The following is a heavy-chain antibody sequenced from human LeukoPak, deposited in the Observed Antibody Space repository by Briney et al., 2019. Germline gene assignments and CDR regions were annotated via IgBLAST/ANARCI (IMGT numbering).Heavy chain of an antibody. Sequence: SETLSLTCTVSGGSISSGGYYWSWLRQHPGKGLEWIGYIYYSGSTYYNPSLKSRVTISVDTSKNQFSLKLSSVTAADTAVYYCARALSCSGGSCSRYNWFDPWGQGTLVTVSS. CDR3: ARALSCSGGSCSRYNWFDP. CDR1: GGSISSGGYY. CDR2: IYYSGST. D-gene: IGHD2-15*01. J-gene: IGHJ5*02. V-gene: IGHV4-31*03.